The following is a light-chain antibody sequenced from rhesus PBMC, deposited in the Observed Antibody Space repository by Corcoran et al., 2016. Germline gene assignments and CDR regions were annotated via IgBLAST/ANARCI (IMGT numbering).Light chain of an antibody. CDR3: LQYNSDPWT. CDR1: QGISTY. Sequence: DIQMTQSPSSLSASVGDRVTITCRASQGISTYLNWYQQKPGKAPKRLIYKASSLESGVPSRFSGSGCWTAFTLTISSLQPEYFATYYCLQYNSDPWTFGQGTKVEI. CDR2: KAS. J-gene: IGKJ1*01. V-gene: IGKV1-43*02.